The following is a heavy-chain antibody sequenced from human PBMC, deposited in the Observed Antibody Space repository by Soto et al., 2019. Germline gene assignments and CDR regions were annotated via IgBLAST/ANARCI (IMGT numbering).Heavy chain of an antibody. Sequence: EVQLVETGGGLIQPGGSLRLSCAASGFTVSSNYMSWVRQAPGKGLEWVSVIYSGGSTYYADSVKGRFTISRDNSKNTLYLQMNSVRAEDTAVYYCAVRGYGSGSYYSVDYWGQGTLVTVSS. D-gene: IGHD3-10*01. CDR2: IYSGGST. CDR3: AVRGYGSGSYYSVDY. J-gene: IGHJ4*02. CDR1: GFTVSSNY. V-gene: IGHV3-53*02.